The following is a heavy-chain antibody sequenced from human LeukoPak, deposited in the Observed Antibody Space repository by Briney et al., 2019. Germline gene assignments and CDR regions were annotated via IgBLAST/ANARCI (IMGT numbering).Heavy chain of an antibody. Sequence: PGGSLRLSCAASGFTFSSYAMHWVRQAPGKGLEWVAVISYDGSNKYYADSVKGRFTISRDNSKNTLYLQMNSLRAEDTAVYYCAGYYMDVWGKGTTVTVSS. V-gene: IGHV3-30-3*01. J-gene: IGHJ6*03. CDR1: GFTFSSYA. CDR3: AGYYMDV. CDR2: ISYDGSNK.